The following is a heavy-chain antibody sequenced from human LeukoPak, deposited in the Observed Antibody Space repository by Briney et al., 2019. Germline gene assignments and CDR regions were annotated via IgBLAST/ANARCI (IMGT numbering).Heavy chain of an antibody. CDR1: GGSISSYY. Sequence: SETLSLTCTVSGGSISSYYWSWIRQPPGKGLEWIGYIYYSGSTNYNPSLKSRVTISVDTSKNQFSLKLSSVTAADTAVYYCARSITYGSGSYDLGSYYFDYWGRGTLVTVSS. J-gene: IGHJ4*02. V-gene: IGHV4-59*01. CDR2: IYYSGST. CDR3: ARSITYGSGSYDLGSYYFDY. D-gene: IGHD3-10*01.